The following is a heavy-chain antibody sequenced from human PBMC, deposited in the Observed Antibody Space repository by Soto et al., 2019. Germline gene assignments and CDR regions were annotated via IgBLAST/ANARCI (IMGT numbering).Heavy chain of an antibody. Sequence: QVQLVQSGAEVKKPGSSVKVSCKASGDTFSSYTISWVRQAPGQGLEWMGRIIPILDIANYAQKFQGRVTITADKSTSTAYMELSSLRSEDTAVYYCAAGGHGAFDILGQGTMVTVSS. CDR3: AAGGHGAFDI. D-gene: IGHD1-26*01. CDR1: GDTFSSYT. J-gene: IGHJ3*02. V-gene: IGHV1-69*02. CDR2: IIPILDIA.